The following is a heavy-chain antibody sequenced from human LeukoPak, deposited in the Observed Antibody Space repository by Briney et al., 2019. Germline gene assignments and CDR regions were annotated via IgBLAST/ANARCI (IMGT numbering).Heavy chain of an antibody. CDR2: ISSSSSTI. Sequence: GGSLRLSCAASGFTFSSYSMNWVRQAPGKGLEWVSYISSSSSTIYYADSVKGRFTISRDNAKNSLYLQMNSLRAEDTAVYYCAGGYYDSFGGYWGQGTLVTVSS. CDR1: GFTFSSYS. J-gene: IGHJ4*02. CDR3: AGGYYDSFGGY. D-gene: IGHD3-22*01. V-gene: IGHV3-48*01.